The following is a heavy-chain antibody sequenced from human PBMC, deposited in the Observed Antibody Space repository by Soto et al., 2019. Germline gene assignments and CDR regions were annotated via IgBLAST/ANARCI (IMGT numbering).Heavy chain of an antibody. CDR3: AGREFSTSSFYYYYYAMDV. CDR2: INHGGNS. D-gene: IGHD6-6*01. Sequence: QVQLQQWGAGLLKPSETLSLTCAMYGGSFSDYYWSWVHQPPGKGLEWIGEINHGGNSNYNPSLKSRVTISVDTSNNQFSLKLTSVTAADTGVYYCAGREFSTSSFYYYYYAMDVW. CDR1: GGSFSDYY. J-gene: IGHJ6*01. V-gene: IGHV4-34*01.